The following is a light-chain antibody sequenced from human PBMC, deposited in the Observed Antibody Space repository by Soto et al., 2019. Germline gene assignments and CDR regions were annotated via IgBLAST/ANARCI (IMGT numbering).Light chain of an antibody. CDR2: GAS. J-gene: IGKJ1*01. CDR3: QQYNNWPPG. V-gene: IGKV3-15*01. Sequence: EIVMTQSPATLSVSPGERATLSCRASQSVSSNLAWYQQKPGQAPRLLIYGASTRATGIPARFSGSGSGTEFTLTISSLQSEDFAVYYCQQYNNWPPGFGQGTKV. CDR1: QSVSSN.